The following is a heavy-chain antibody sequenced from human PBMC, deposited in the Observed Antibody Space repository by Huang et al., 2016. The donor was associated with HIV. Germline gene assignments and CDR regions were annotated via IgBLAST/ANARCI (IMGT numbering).Heavy chain of an antibody. J-gene: IGHJ4*02. CDR3: ARSEVLVTAVPFDH. Sequence: EVQLVQSEAEVKKPGESLKISCGGSGYSFTNYWIGWVRQRPGEGLEWMGVIYPADSDTRYSPSVQGQVTFSADKSTRTAYLQWSSLQASDTAIYYCARSEVLVTAVPFDHWGQGTLVTVSS. D-gene: IGHD2-21*02. CDR1: GYSFTNYW. CDR2: IYPADSDT. V-gene: IGHV5-51*03.